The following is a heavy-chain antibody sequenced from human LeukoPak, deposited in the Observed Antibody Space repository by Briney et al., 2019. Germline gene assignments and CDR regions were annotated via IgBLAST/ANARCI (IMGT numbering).Heavy chain of an antibody. CDR2: IWYDGSNK. V-gene: IGHV3-33*06. CDR1: GFTFSSYG. CDR3: AKPMYYYDSSGTPFDY. Sequence: GGSLRLSCAASGFTFSSYGMHWVRQAPGKGLEWVAVIWYDGSNKYYADSVKGRFTISRDNSKNTLYLQMNSLRAEDTAVYSCAKPMYYYDSSGTPFDYWGQGTLVTVSS. J-gene: IGHJ4*02. D-gene: IGHD3-22*01.